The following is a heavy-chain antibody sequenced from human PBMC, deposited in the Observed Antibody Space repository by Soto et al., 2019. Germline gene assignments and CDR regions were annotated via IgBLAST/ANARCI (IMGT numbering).Heavy chain of an antibody. CDR2: ISWNSGSI. Sequence: EVQLVESGGGLVQPGRSLRLSCAASGFTFDDYAMHWVRQAPGKGLEWVSGISWNSGSIGYADSVKGRFTISRDNAKNSLYLQMNSLRAEDTALYYCAKADKVQLERPHFDYWGQGTLVTVSS. V-gene: IGHV3-9*01. CDR3: AKADKVQLERPHFDY. CDR1: GFTFDDYA. J-gene: IGHJ4*02. D-gene: IGHD1-1*01.